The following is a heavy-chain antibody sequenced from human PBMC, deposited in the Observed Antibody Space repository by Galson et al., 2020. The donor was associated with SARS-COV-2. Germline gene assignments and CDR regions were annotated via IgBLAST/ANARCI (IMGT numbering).Heavy chain of an antibody. CDR3: ARDRDSSDY. D-gene: IGHD3-22*01. J-gene: IGHJ4*02. Sequence: GGSLRLSCAASGFIFSNYWLSWVRQAPGKGLEWVANINLDGSGKYYVDSVKGRFTISRDNAKTSLYLQLNSLRAEDTAIYYCARDRDSSDYWGQGTLVTVSS. CDR2: INLDGSGK. CDR1: GFIFSNYW. V-gene: IGHV3-7*01.